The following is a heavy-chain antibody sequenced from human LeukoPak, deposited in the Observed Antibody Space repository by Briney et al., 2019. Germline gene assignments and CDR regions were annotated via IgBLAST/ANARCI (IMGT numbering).Heavy chain of an antibody. V-gene: IGHV3-21*01. CDR2: ISSSSSYI. Sequence: GGSLRLSCAASGFTFSSYSMNWVRQAPGKGLEWVSSISSSSSYIYYADSVKGRLTISRDNAKNSLYLQMNSLRAEDTAVYYCARASAGQLGRSSERAFDIWGQGTMVTVSS. D-gene: IGHD6-6*01. J-gene: IGHJ3*02. CDR1: GFTFSSYS. CDR3: ARASAGQLGRSSERAFDI.